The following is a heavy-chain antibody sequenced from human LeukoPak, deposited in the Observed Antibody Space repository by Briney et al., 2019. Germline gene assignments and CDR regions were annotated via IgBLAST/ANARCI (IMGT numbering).Heavy chain of an antibody. Sequence: PGGSLRLSCTASGFTFGDYAMSWVRQAPGKGLEWVGFIRSKAYGGTTEYAASVKGRFTISRDDSKSIAYLQMNSLKTEDTAVYYCTRDAAGYYNDSSGFGVYWGQGTLVTVSS. CDR1: GFTFGDYA. J-gene: IGHJ4*02. V-gene: IGHV3-49*04. D-gene: IGHD3-22*01. CDR3: TRDAAGYYNDSSGFGVY. CDR2: IRSKAYGGTT.